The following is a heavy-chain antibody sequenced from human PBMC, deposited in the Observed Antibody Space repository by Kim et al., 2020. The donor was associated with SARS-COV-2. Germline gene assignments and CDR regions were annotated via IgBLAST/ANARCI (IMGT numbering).Heavy chain of an antibody. CDR1: GFTFSSYS. CDR2: ISSSSSYI. Sequence: GGSLRLSCAASGFTFSSYSMNWVRQAPGKGLEWVSCISSSSSYIYKEDAVTGRFSISSDNDKKSKNLQMNMMSAEATAVYYCARTGPQVLRFVECHY. D-gene: IGHD3-3*01. J-gene: IGHJ4*01. V-gene: IGHV3-21*04. CDR3: ARTGPQVLRFVECHY.